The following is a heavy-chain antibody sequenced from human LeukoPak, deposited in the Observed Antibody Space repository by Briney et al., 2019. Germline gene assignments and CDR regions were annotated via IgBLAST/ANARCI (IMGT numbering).Heavy chain of an antibody. J-gene: IGHJ4*02. CDR2: IHHGGTT. CDR3: ARLLAYSSELDY. Sequence: SETLSLTCTVSGYSISSGYYWGWILQPPGKGLEWIGSIHHGGTTYYNPSLKSPVTISVDTSKNQFSLKLSSVTAADTAVYYCARLLAYSSELDYWGQGTLVTVSS. CDR1: GYSISSGYY. D-gene: IGHD6-25*01. V-gene: IGHV4-38-2*02.